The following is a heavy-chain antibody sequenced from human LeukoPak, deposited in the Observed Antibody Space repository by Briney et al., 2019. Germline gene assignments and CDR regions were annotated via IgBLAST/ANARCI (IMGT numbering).Heavy chain of an antibody. Sequence: PSETLSLTCTVSGGSISSYYWSWIRQPPGKGLEWIGYIYYSGSTNYNPSLKSRVTISVDTSKNQFSLKLSSVTAADTAVYYCARVDYGGANFDYWGQGTLVTVSS. J-gene: IGHJ4*02. CDR2: IYYSGST. D-gene: IGHD4-23*01. V-gene: IGHV4-59*01. CDR3: ARVDYGGANFDY. CDR1: GGSISSYY.